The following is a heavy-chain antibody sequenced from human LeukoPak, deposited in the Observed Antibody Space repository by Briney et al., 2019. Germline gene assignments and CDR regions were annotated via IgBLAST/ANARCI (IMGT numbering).Heavy chain of an antibody. V-gene: IGHV3-23*01. D-gene: IGHD6-13*01. CDR2: ISGSGTIT. CDR1: GFTFSSYW. Sequence: AGGSLRLSCAASGFTFSSYWMSWVRQAPGKGLEWVSAISGSGTITYYADSVKGRFTISRDNSMNTLYLQMNSLRAEDTAVYYCAKLSSSWYSFDYWGQGTLVTVSS. J-gene: IGHJ4*02. CDR3: AKLSSSWYSFDY.